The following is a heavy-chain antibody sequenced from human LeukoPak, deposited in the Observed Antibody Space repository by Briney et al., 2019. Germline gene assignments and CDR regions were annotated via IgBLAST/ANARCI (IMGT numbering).Heavy chain of an antibody. Sequence: RAGGSLRLSCAASGFTFDDYAMHWVRQAPGKGLEWVSGISWNSGSIGYADSVKGRFTISRDNAKTSLYLQMNSLRAEDTALYYCAKDISYFDSSGYRWTFVYWGQGTLVTVSS. CDR3: AKDISYFDSSGYRWTFVY. J-gene: IGHJ4*02. V-gene: IGHV3-9*01. D-gene: IGHD3-22*01. CDR1: GFTFDDYA. CDR2: ISWNSGSI.